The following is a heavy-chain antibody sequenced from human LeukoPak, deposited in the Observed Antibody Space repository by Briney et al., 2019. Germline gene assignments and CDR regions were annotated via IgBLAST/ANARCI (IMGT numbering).Heavy chain of an antibody. CDR3: ARDSSGHQ. Sequence: GGSLRLSCAASGFTFSTYWMSWVRQAPGKGLEWVANIKEDGNEKYYGDSVKGRFTISRDNAKNSLYLQMNSLRAEDTAVYYCARDSSGHQWGQGTLVTVSS. V-gene: IGHV3-7*01. CDR2: IKEDGNEK. D-gene: IGHD3-22*01. J-gene: IGHJ4*02. CDR1: GFTFSTYW.